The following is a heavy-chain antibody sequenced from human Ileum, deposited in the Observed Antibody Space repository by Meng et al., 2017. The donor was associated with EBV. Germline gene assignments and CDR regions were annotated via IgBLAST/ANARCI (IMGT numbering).Heavy chain of an antibody. J-gene: IGHJ4*02. Sequence: QRQLQESGPGLVKPSQTLSLTCAVSGGSISSGGYYWSWIRQPPGKGLEWIGYIYKSGSTYYNPSLTRRVTISVDTSKNQFFLKLGSVTAADTGVYYCARGGDTSGYSLDYWGQGILVTVSS. V-gene: IGHV4-30-4*01. CDR2: IYKSGST. CDR3: ARGGDTSGYSLDY. D-gene: IGHD3-22*01. CDR1: GGSISSGGYY.